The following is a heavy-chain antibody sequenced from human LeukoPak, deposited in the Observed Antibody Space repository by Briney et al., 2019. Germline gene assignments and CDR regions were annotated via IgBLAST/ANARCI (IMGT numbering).Heavy chain of an antibody. D-gene: IGHD2-15*01. CDR1: GFTFSRHS. CDR2: ISSSSSYI. V-gene: IGHV3-21*01. Sequence: GGSLRLSCAASGFTFSRHSINWVRQAPGKGLEWVSSISSSSSYIYYADSVKGRFTISRDNAKNSLYLQMNSLRAEDTAVYYCARDGGRKDDYWGQGTLVTVSS. CDR3: ARDGGRKDDY. J-gene: IGHJ4*02.